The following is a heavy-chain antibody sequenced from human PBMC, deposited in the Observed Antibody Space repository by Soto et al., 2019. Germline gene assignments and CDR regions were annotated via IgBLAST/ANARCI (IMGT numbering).Heavy chain of an antibody. V-gene: IGHV3-23*01. J-gene: IGHJ2*01. CDR1: GFTFSSYA. D-gene: IGHD2-15*01. CDR3: AKMPRGYCSGGSCYTHWYFDL. CDR2: ISGSGGST. Sequence: PGGSLRLSCAASGFTFSSYAMSWVRQAPGKGLEWVSAISGSGGSTYYADSVKGRFTISRDNSKNTLYLQMNSLRAEDTAVYYCAKMPRGYCSGGSCYTHWYFDLWGRGTLVTVSS.